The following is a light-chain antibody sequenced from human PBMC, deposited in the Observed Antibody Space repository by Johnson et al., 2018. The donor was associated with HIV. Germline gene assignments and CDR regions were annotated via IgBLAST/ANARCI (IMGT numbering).Light chain of an antibody. J-gene: IGLJ1*01. CDR2: DNN. V-gene: IGLV1-51*01. CDR1: SSNIGNNF. Sequence: QSVLTQPPSVSAAPGQRVTRSYSGSSSNIGNNFVSWFRQLPLRAPKVLIYDNNERPSGIPDRFSGSKSGTSATLGITGLQTGDEADYYCGTWDSSLSDYVFGT. CDR3: GTWDSSLSDYV.